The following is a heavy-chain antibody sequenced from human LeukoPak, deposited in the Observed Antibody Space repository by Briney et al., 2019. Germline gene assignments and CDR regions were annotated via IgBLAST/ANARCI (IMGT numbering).Heavy chain of an antibody. J-gene: IGHJ5*02. V-gene: IGHV1-2*02. CDR1: GSTFTDYY. CDR3: AKTYYYDSTEIDP. D-gene: IGHD3-22*01. Sequence: ASVKVSCKASGSTFTDYYLHWVRQAPGLGLEWMGWIKHSSGGTNYAKKFQGRVTMTRDTSISTAYMELSSLRSDDTAVYYCAKTYYYDSTEIDPWGQGTLVTVSS. CDR2: IKHSSGGT.